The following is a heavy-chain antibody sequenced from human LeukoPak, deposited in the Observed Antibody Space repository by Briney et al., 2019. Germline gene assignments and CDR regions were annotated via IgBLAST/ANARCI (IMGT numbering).Heavy chain of an antibody. D-gene: IGHD5-18*01. J-gene: IGHJ6*03. CDR1: GGSIISSSYY. CDR2: IYYSGST. CDR3: ARHSGYSYGYAYYYYYMDV. V-gene: IGHV4-39*01. Sequence: SETLSLTCTVSGGSIISSSYYWGWIRQPPGKGLEWIGSIYYSGSTYYNPSLKSRVTISVDPSKNQFSLKLSSVTAADTAVYYCARHSGYSYGYAYYYYYMDVWGKGTTVTVSS.